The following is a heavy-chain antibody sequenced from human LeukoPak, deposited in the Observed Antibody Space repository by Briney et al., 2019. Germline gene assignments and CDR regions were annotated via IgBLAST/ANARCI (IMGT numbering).Heavy chain of an antibody. CDR3: AKYVSARGPPYALAV. J-gene: IGHJ6*02. CDR1: EFTFSSYA. D-gene: IGHD2/OR15-2a*01. Sequence: PGGSLRLSCAASEFTFSSYAMQWVRQAPGKGLEWVSGISASGGNTWYADSVKGWFTISRDNSKNTLYLQMNSLRAEDTAVYYCAKYVSARGPPYALAVWGQGTTVTVSS. CDR2: ISASGGNT. V-gene: IGHV3-23*01.